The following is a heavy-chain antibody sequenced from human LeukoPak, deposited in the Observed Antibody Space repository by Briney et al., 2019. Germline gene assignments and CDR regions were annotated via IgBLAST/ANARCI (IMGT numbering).Heavy chain of an antibody. V-gene: IGHV4-34*01. CDR3: ARDSSRLTTAPYDY. D-gene: IGHD3-22*01. CDR2: INHSGST. CDR1: GGSFSGYY. J-gene: IGHJ4*02. Sequence: SETLSLTCAVYGGSFSGYYWSWIRQPPGKGLEWIGEINHSGSTNYNPSLKSRVTISVDTSKNQFSLKLSSVTGADTAVYYCARDSSRLTTAPYDYWGQGTLVTVSS.